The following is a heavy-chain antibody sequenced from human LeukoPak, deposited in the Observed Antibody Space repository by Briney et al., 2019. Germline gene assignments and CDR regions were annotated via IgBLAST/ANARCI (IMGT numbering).Heavy chain of an antibody. D-gene: IGHD6-6*01. J-gene: IGHJ6*03. CDR3: ARVVSSSSYYYYYMDV. CDR1: GGSISSYY. CDR2: IYYSGST. V-gene: IGHV4-59*01. Sequence: KPSETLSLTCTVSGGSISSYYWSWIRQPPGKGLEWIGYIYYSGSTNYNPSLKSRVTISVDTSKNQFSLKLSSVTAADTAVYYCARVVSSSSYYYYYMDVWGKGTTVTVSS.